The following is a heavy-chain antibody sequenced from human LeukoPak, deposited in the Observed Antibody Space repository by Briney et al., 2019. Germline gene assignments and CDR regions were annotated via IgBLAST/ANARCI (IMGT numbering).Heavy chain of an antibody. D-gene: IGHD6-19*01. V-gene: IGHV3-23*01. J-gene: IGHJ4*02. CDR3: ARARYSSGWYGDY. Sequence: GGSLRLSCAASGFTFSSYAMSWVRQAPGKGLEWVSAISGSGGSTYYADSVKGRFTISRDNSKNTLYLQMNSLRAEDTAVYYCARARYSSGWYGDYWGQGTLVTVSS. CDR1: GFTFSSYA. CDR2: ISGSGGST.